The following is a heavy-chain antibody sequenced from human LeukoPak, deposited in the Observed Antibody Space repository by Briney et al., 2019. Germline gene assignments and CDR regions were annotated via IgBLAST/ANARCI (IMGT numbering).Heavy chain of an antibody. V-gene: IGHV3-74*01. CDR2: ANNDASRT. CDR3: ASDGAYAVAV. CDR1: GFSFSSYW. D-gene: IGHD1-26*01. J-gene: IGHJ6*02. Sequence: AGGSLRLSCAASGFSFSSYWMDWVRQAPGKGLVWVSHANNDASRTTYADSVRGRFTISRDNAKNTVSLQMNSLRAEDTAVYYCASDGAYAVAVWGQGTTVTVSS.